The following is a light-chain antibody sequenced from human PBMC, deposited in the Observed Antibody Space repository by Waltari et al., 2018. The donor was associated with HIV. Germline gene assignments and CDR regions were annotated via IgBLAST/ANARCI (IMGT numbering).Light chain of an antibody. CDR2: DAS. CDR3: QQRNNWPSFS. Sequence: EVVLTQSPVTLSLSPGNTATLSCRASQSVSSYLAWYQQKPGQAPRLLIYDASNRATGIPPRFSGSGSGTDFTLTISSLEPEDFAVYYCQQRNNWPSFSFGGGTKVEIK. J-gene: IGKJ4*01. CDR1: QSVSSY. V-gene: IGKV3-11*01.